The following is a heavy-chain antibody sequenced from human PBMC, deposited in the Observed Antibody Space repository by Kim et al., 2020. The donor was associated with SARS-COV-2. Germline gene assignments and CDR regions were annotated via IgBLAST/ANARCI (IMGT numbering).Heavy chain of an antibody. D-gene: IGHD4-4*01. V-gene: IGHV7-4-1*02. CDR1: LYTFTSYS. J-gene: IGHJ5*02. CDR2: INTNTGNP. Sequence: SFNFSFPSSLYTFTSYSMNWVRQAPGQGLEWMGWINTNTGNPTYVQGFTGRFVFSLDTSVSTAYLQISSLKAEDTDVYYCAREIYSNYGDNWFDPWGQGTLVTVSP. CDR3: AREIYSNYGDNWFDP.